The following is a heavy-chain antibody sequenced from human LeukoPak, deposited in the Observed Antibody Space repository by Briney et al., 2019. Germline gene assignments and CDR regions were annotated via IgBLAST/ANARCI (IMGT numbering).Heavy chain of an antibody. CDR2: IYYSGST. V-gene: IGHV4-39*07. J-gene: IGHJ4*02. D-gene: IGHD3-16*01. Sequence: SEALSLTCTVSGGSISSSSYYWGWIRQPPGKGLEWIGSIYYSGSTYYNPSLKSRVTISVDTSKNQFSLKLSSVTAADTAVYYCARAPRKGSYDYVWGSYDYWGQGTLVTVSS. CDR3: ARAPRKGSYDYVWGSYDY. CDR1: GGSISSSSYY.